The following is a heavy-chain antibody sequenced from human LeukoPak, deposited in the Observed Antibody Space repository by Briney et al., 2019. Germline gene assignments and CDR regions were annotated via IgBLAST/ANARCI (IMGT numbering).Heavy chain of an antibody. CDR1: GGSISSSSYY. J-gene: IGHJ3*02. D-gene: IGHD3-9*01. V-gene: IGHV4-39*07. CDR2: IYYSGST. Sequence: SETLSLTCTVSGGSISSSSYYWGWIRQPPGKGLEWIGSIYYSGSTYYNPSLKSRVTISVDTSKNQFSLKLSSVTAADTAVYYCARGSTVRYFDWLRKPNAFDIWGQGTMVTVSS. CDR3: ARGSTVRYFDWLRKPNAFDI.